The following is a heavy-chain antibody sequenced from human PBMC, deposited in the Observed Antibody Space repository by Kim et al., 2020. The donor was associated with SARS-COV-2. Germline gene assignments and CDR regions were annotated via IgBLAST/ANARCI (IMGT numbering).Heavy chain of an antibody. J-gene: IGHJ6*02. V-gene: IGHV4-61*01. CDR2: IYYSGST. D-gene: IGHD2-15*01. Sequence: SETLSLTCTVSGGSVSSGSYYWSWIRQPPGKGLEWIGYIYYSGSTNYNPSLKSRVTISVDTSKNQFSLKLSSVTAADTAVYYCARAAGKYCSGGSCYDYYYGMDVWGQGTTVTVSS. CDR1: GGSVSSGSYY. CDR3: ARAAGKYCSGGSCYDYYYGMDV.